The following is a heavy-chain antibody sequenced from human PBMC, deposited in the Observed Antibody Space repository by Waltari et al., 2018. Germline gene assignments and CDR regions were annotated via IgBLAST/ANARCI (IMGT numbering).Heavy chain of an antibody. Sequence: QLQLQESGPGLVKPSETLSLTCTVSGGSISSSSYYWGWIRQPPGKGLEWIGSIYYSGSTYYNPSLKSRVTISVDTSKNQFSLKQSSVTAADTAVYYCARREYCSGGSCYSGYDYWGQGTLVTVSS. V-gene: IGHV4-39*01. CDR2: IYYSGST. J-gene: IGHJ4*02. CDR1: GGSISSSSYY. CDR3: ARREYCSGGSCYSGYDY. D-gene: IGHD2-15*01.